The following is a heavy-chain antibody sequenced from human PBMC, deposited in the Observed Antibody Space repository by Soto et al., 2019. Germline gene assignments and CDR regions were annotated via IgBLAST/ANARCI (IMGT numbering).Heavy chain of an antibody. J-gene: IGHJ5*02. V-gene: IGHV1-3*01. Sequence: ASVKVSCKASGYTFSSYAMHWVRQAPGQRLEWMGWINAGYGNTKSSQKFQGQVTISADKSISTAYLQWSSLKASDTAMYYCARLGLAYYDSSGFNWFDPWGQGTLVTVSS. CDR3: ARLGLAYYDSSGFNWFDP. CDR2: INAGYGNT. D-gene: IGHD3-22*01. CDR1: GYTFSSYA.